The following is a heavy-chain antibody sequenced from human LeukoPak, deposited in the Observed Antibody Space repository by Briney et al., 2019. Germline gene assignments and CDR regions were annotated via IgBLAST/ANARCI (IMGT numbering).Heavy chain of an antibody. CDR2: INPNSGGT. J-gene: IGHJ4*02. V-gene: IGHV1-2*02. Sequence: ASVKVSCKASGYTFTGYYMHWVRQAPGQGLEWMGWINPNSGGTNYAQKFQGRVTMTRDTSISTAYMELSRLRSDDTAVYYCNVEGVVVPTGFDYWGQGTLVTVSS. CDR3: NVEGVVVPTGFDY. D-gene: IGHD3-22*01. CDR1: GYTFTGYY.